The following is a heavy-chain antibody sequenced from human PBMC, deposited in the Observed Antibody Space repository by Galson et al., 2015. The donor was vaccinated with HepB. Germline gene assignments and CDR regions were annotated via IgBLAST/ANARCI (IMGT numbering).Heavy chain of an antibody. CDR1: GFNFKNYC. Sequence: SLRLSCAASGFNFKNYCMNWVRQAPGKGLAWVAKIKEDGTEKYYVDSVKGRFTISRDNVKDSLDLQMSSLRGEDTAVYFCTRGLEGGDYLFRGWQSRYNFFDPWGQGTLVIVSS. D-gene: IGHD2-21*01. J-gene: IGHJ5*02. CDR2: IKEDGTEK. V-gene: IGHV3-7*01. CDR3: TRGLEGGDYLFRGWQSRYNFFDP.